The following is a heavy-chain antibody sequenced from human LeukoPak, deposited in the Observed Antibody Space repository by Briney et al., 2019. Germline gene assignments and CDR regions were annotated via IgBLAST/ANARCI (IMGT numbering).Heavy chain of an antibody. CDR3: AREVLERHREFYYHYGMDV. V-gene: IGHV1-2*02. J-gene: IGHJ6*02. Sequence: GASVKVSCKASGYTXSGYYMHWVRQAPGQGLEWMGWINPNSGGTNYAQKFQGRVTMTRDTSISTAYMELSRLRSEDTAVYYCAREVLERHREFYYHYGMDVWGQGTTVTVSS. CDR2: INPNSGGT. CDR1: GYTXSGYY. D-gene: IGHD1-1*01.